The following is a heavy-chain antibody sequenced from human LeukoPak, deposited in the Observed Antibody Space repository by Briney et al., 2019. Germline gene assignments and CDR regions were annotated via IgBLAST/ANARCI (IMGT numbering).Heavy chain of an antibody. J-gene: IGHJ4*02. CDR2: IYYSGST. CDR1: GGSISSSSYY. CDR3: ARTIVATITFGN. D-gene: IGHD5-12*01. Sequence: SETLSLTCTVSGGSISSSSYYWGWIRQPPGKGLEWIGSIYYSGSTYYNPSLKSRVTISVDTSKNQFSLKLSSVTAADTAVYYCARTIVATITFGNWGQGTLVTVPS. V-gene: IGHV4-39*01.